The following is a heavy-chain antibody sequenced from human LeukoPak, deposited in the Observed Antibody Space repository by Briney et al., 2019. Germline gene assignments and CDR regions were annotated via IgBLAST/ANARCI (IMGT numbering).Heavy chain of an antibody. CDR2: IWYDGGNK. CDR1: GFTFSSYG. Sequence: GRSLRLSCAASGFTFSSYGIRWVRQAPGKGLEWVAVIWYDGGNKYYADSVKGPFTISRDNSKNTLYLQMNSLRAEDTAVYYCATTRRGYSNPYYYYYGMDVWGQGTTVTVSS. V-gene: IGHV3-33*01. D-gene: IGHD4-11*01. J-gene: IGHJ6*02. CDR3: ATTRRGYSNPYYYYYGMDV.